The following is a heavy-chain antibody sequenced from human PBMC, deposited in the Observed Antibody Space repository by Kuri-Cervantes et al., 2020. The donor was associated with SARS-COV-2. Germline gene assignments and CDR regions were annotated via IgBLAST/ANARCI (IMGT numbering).Heavy chain of an antibody. V-gene: IGHV3-9*01. CDR3: AKDGLGPIFGVDNWFNP. J-gene: IGHJ5*02. CDR2: ISWNSGSI. Sequence: SLKISCAASGFTFSSYSMHWVRQAPGEGLEWVSGISWNSGSIGYADSVKGRFTISRDNAKNSLYLQMNSLRAEDTALYYCAKDGLGPIFGVDNWFNPWGRGTLVTVSS. CDR1: GFTFSSYS. D-gene: IGHD3-3*01.